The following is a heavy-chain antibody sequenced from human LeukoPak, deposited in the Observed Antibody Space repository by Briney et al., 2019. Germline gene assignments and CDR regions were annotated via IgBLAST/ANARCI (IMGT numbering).Heavy chain of an antibody. CDR1: GFTFSDHW. CDR3: ARDGFSYGPGAAMGY. J-gene: IGHJ4*02. Sequence: PGGSLRLSCAASGFTFSDHWMHWVRQAPGKGLVWVSRINSDGSSTSYADSVKGRFTISRDNAKNTLYLQMNSLRGEDTAVYYCARDGFSYGPGAAMGYWGQGTLVTVSS. D-gene: IGHD3-10*01. V-gene: IGHV3-74*01. CDR2: INSDGSST.